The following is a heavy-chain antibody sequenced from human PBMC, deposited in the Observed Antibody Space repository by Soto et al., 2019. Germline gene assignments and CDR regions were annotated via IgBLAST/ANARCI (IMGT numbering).Heavy chain of an antibody. Sequence: QVQLVQSGAEVKKPGSSVKVSCKASGGTFSTNAIAWVRQAPVQGLEWMGGIIPIFGTSNYAQKFQGRVTITADESTSTAYMEMSSLRSEDTAVYYCARHADAGSFHNWFDPWGQGTLVTVSS. CDR2: IIPIFGTS. CDR3: ARHADAGSFHNWFDP. V-gene: IGHV1-69*01. J-gene: IGHJ5*02. CDR1: GGTFSTNA. D-gene: IGHD2-15*01.